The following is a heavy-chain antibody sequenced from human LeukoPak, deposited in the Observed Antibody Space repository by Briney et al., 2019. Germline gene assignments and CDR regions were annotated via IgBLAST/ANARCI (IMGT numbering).Heavy chain of an antibody. V-gene: IGHV5-51*01. CDR3: ARRYCSGSSCHLFDY. Sequence: GESLKISCKGSGYSFTNYWIGWVRQMPGKGLEWMGIIHPRDSDTRYSPSFQGQVTISADKSISTAYLQWSSLKASDTAMYYCARRYCSGSSCHLFDYWGQGTLVTVSS. J-gene: IGHJ4*02. CDR1: GYSFTNYW. CDR2: IHPRDSDT. D-gene: IGHD2-15*01.